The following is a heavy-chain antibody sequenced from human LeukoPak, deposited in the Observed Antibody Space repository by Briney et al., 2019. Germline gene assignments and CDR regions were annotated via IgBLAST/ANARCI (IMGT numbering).Heavy chain of an antibody. CDR2: IYYSGST. Sequence: SETLSLTCTVSGGSISSYYWSWIRQPPGKGLEWIGYIYYSGSTNYYPSLKSRVTISVDTSKNQFSLKLSSVTAADTAVYYCAREEVADCSGGSCYATDWFDPWGQGTLVTVSS. V-gene: IGHV4-59*01. D-gene: IGHD2-15*01. CDR1: GGSISSYY. CDR3: AREEVADCSGGSCYATDWFDP. J-gene: IGHJ5*02.